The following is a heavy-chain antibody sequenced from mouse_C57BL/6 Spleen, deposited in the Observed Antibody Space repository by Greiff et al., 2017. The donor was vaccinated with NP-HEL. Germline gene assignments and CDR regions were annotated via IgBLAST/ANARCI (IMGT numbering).Heavy chain of an antibody. Sequence: QVQLQQPGAELVKPGASVKLSCKASGYTFTSYWMQWVKQRPGQGLEWIGEIDPSDSYTNYNQKFKGKATLTVDTSSSTAYMQLSSLTSEDSAVYDCARRHKGFAYWGQGTLVTVSA. CDR2: IDPSDSYT. CDR3: ARRHKGFAY. V-gene: IGHV1-50*01. D-gene: IGHD3-2*01. CDR1: GYTFTSYW. J-gene: IGHJ3*01.